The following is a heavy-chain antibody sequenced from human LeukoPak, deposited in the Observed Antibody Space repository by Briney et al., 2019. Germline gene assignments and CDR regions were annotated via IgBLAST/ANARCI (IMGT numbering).Heavy chain of an antibody. V-gene: IGHV3-20*04. CDR3: ARDPYMSGYFHYFDY. Sequence: GGSLRLSCAASGFTFDDYGMSWVRQAPGKGLEWVSGINWNGGSTGYADSVKGRFTISRGNAKNSLYLQMNSLRAEDTALYYCARDPYMSGYFHYFDYWGQGTLVTVSS. CDR2: INWNGGST. CDR1: GFTFDDYG. D-gene: IGHD3-3*01. J-gene: IGHJ4*02.